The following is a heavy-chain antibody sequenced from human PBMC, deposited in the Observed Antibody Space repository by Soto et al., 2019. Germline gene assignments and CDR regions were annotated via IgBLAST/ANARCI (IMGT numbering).Heavy chain of an antibody. D-gene: IGHD2-15*01. CDR2: IYYSGST. J-gene: IGHJ4*02. V-gene: IGHV4-39*01. CDR1: GISVSTSDYY. Sequence: PSETLSLTCTVSGISVSTSDYYWGWVRQPPGKGLDWIGNIYYSGSTFYNPSLRSRVTLSVDTSKNQFSLRLNSVTVADTAVYFCAGFVVPASRNSDFDYWGQGTLVTVLL. CDR3: AGFVVPASRNSDFDY.